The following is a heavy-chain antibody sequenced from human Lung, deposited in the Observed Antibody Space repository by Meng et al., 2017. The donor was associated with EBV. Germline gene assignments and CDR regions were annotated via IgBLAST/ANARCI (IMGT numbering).Heavy chain of an antibody. Sequence: DVQLVGSGGGLVQPGGSLNLSCAASGFPFSGSAMHWVRQASGKGLGWVGRIRSKANKYTTSFGASVEGRFTISRDDSNNTAYLQMNSLKTEDTAIYYCTSRSFWGQGTLVTVSS. J-gene: IGHJ4*02. CDR1: GFPFSGSA. CDR2: IRSKANKYTT. CDR3: TSRSF. V-gene: IGHV3-73*02.